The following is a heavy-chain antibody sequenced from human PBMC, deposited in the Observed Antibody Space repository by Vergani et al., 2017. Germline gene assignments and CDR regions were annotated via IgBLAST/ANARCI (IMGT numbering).Heavy chain of an antibody. D-gene: IGHD6-13*01. CDR3: AEDPLPHRAGIAADGTTH. J-gene: IGHJ4*02. CDR1: GFTFSSYA. CDR2: ISGSGGST. Sequence: EVQLLESGGGLVQPGGSLRLSCAASGFTFSSYAMSWVRQAPGKGLGWVSAISGSGGSTYYADSVKGRFTISRDNSKNTLYLQMNSLRAEDTAVYYCAEDPLPHRAGIAADGTTHWGQGTLVTVSS. V-gene: IGHV3-23*01.